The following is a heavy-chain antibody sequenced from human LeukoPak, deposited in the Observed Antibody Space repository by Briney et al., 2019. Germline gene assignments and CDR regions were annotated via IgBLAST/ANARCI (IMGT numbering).Heavy chain of an antibody. CDR3: AREGVLWGGTNPSQSRDGVDLYYYGMDV. CDR2: INPNSGGT. D-gene: IGHD3-10*01. V-gene: IGHV1-2*04. CDR1: GYTFTDYY. Sequence: ASVKVSCKASGYTFTDYYMHWVRQAPGQGLEWMGWINPNSGGTNYAQKFQGWVTMTTDTSTSTAYMELRSLRSDDTAVYYCAREGVLWGGTNPSQSRDGVDLYYYGMDVWGQGTTVTVSS. J-gene: IGHJ6*02.